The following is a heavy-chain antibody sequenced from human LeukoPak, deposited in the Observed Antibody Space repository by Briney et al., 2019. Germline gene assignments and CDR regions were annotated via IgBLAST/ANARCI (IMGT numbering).Heavy chain of an antibody. CDR1: GDSVSSKSAA. J-gene: IGHJ4*02. D-gene: IGHD5-12*01. V-gene: IGHV6-1*01. Sequence: SQTLSLTCAISGDSVSSKSAAWNWVRQFPSRGPEWLGRTYYRSKWFSEYAVSEKSRISINPDTAKNQFSLQLNSVTPDDTAVYYCARIATKDGRDYWGQGILVTVSS. CDR2: TYYRSKWFS. CDR3: ARIATKDGRDY.